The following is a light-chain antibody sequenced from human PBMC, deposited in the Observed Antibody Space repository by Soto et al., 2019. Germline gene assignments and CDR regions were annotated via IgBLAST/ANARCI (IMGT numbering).Light chain of an antibody. CDR3: QQYYSTPYT. CDR2: WAS. CDR1: QSVLYSSNNKNY. J-gene: IGKJ2*01. V-gene: IGKV4-1*01. Sequence: DIVMTQSPDSLAVSLGERATINCKSSQSVLYSSNNKNYLAWYQQKPGQPPKLLIYWASTRESGVPDRFSGSGSVTDFTLTISSLQAEDVAVYYCQQYYSTPYTFGQGTKLDIK.